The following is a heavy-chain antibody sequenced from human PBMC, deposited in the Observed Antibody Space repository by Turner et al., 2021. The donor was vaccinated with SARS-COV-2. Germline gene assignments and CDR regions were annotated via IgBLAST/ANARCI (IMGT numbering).Heavy chain of an antibody. CDR1: GGSLRSYF. CDR2: IYCSGST. CDR3: ARHQWLRGAFDI. Sequence: HVQLQYSGPGLVRPSETLSLTCTVSGGSLRSYFWSWIRPPPGKGLEWFGDIYCSGSTNYTASLKSRVTISVDTSKNKFYLKLSSVTAADTAVYFCARHQWLRGAFDIWGQGTMVTVSS. D-gene: IGHD5-12*01. J-gene: IGHJ3*02. V-gene: IGHV4-59*08.